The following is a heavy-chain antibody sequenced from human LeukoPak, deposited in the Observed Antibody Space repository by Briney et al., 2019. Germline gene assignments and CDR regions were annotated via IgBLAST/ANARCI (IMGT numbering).Heavy chain of an antibody. Sequence: SETLSLTCAVSGGSISSGGYSWSWIRQPPGKGLEWTGYIYYSGSTNYNPSLNSRVTISVDTSKNQFSLRLSSVTAADTAIYYCARAVSGRFDYWGQGTLVTVSS. CDR2: IYYSGST. J-gene: IGHJ4*02. CDR1: GGSISSGGYS. V-gene: IGHV4-61*08. CDR3: ARAVSGRFDY. D-gene: IGHD6-19*01.